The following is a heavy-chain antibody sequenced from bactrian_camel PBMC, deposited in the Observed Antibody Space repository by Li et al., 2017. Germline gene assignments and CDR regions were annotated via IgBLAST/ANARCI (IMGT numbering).Heavy chain of an antibody. V-gene: IGHV3S54*01. CDR3: VTEGFTH. D-gene: IGHD1*01. CDR2: IATGSGST. J-gene: IGHJ4*01. Sequence: VQLVESGGGAVQDGGSRRLACEASGRTYTNWVMGWFRQAPGKEREGVARIATGSGSTYYADSVKGRFTISQDNTKNTVYLQMNSLKSEDTALYYCVTEGFTHWGQGTQVTVS. CDR1: GRTYTNWV.